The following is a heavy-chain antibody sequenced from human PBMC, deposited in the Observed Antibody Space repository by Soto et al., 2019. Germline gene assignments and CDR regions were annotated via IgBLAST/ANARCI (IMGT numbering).Heavy chain of an antibody. CDR1: GGSISSGGYY. CDR3: ARVTHSSAQNWFDP. Sequence: SETLSLTCTVSGGSISSGGYYWSWIRQHPGKGLEWIGYIYYSGSTYYNPSLKSRVTISVDTSRNQFSLKLSSVTAADTAVYYCARVTHSSAQNWFDPWGQGTLVTVSS. J-gene: IGHJ5*02. D-gene: IGHD6-19*01. CDR2: IYYSGST. V-gene: IGHV4-31*03.